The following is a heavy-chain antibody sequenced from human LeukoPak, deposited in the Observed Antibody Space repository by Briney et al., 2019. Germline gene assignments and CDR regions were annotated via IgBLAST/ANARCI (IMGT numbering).Heavy chain of an antibody. CDR2: IYTSGST. J-gene: IGHJ4*02. Sequence: SETLSLTCTVSGGSISSYYWSWIRQPAVKGLEWIGRIYTSGSTNYNPSLKSRVTMSVDTSKNQFSLKLSSVTAADTAVYYCARGVAAAGQIHFDYWGQGTLVTVSS. CDR3: ARGVAAAGQIHFDY. CDR1: GGSISSYY. D-gene: IGHD6-13*01. V-gene: IGHV4-4*07.